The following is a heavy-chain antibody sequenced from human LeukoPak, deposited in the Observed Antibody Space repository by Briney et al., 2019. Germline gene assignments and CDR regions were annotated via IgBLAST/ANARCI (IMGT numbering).Heavy chain of an antibody. CDR1: GFTFNQYT. Sequence: GGSLRLSCTASGFTFNQYTMNWVRQAPGKGLEWVSSIRHNGADTWYADSVKGRFTISRDNSRNTLFLQENTLRVEDTAVYYCARVAVPSSMDMNFDFWGRRILVTVSS. D-gene: IGHD2-2*03. V-gene: IGHV3-23*01. CDR2: IRHNGADT. J-gene: IGHJ4*02. CDR3: ARVAVPSSMDMNFDF.